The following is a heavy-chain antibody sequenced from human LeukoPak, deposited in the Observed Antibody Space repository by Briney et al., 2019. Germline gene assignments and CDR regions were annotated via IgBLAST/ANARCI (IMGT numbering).Heavy chain of an antibody. D-gene: IGHD3-22*01. CDR2: TYYRGST. CDR3: ARHIYYSETRNYFYYFYYYMDV. V-gene: IGHV4-39*01. J-gene: IGHJ6*03. Sequence: SETLSLTCTVSGDSISTTTYHWGWIRQSPGKGLEWIGSTYYRGSTYYNPSLKSRVTISVDMSKSHFSLKLSSVTAADTAVYYCARHIYYSETRNYFYYFYYYMDVWGKGTTVTISS. CDR1: GDSISTTTYH.